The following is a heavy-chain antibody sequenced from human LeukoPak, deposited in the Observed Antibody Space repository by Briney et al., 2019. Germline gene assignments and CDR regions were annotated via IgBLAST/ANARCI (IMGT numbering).Heavy chain of an antibody. CDR2: ISSSGSTI. V-gene: IGHV3-11*04. Sequence: PGGSLRLSCAASGFTFSDYYMSWIRQAPGKGLEWISYISSSGSTIYYADSVKGRFTISRDNAKNSLYLQMNSLRAEDTAVYYCARDRVPYYYDSSDAFDIWGQGTMVTVSS. CDR1: GFTFSDYY. J-gene: IGHJ3*02. D-gene: IGHD3-22*01. CDR3: ARDRVPYYYDSSDAFDI.